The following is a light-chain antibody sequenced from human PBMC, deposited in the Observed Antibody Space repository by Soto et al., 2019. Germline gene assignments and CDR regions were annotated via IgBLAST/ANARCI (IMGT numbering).Light chain of an antibody. CDR3: QHYGSYPPLT. CDR2: GAS. Sequence: EIVLTQSPCTLSLSPGERATLSCRASQSVSSNYLAWYQQKPGLAPSLLIYGASSKDTGIPDRFSGSGSGTDFTLTISRLEPEDFAVYYCQHYGSYPPLTFGQGTKVEIK. J-gene: IGKJ2*01. CDR1: QSVSSNY. V-gene: IGKV3-20*01.